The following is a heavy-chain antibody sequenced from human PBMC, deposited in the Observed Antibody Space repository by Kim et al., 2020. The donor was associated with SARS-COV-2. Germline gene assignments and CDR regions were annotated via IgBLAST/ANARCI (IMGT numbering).Heavy chain of an antibody. Sequence: GGSLRLSCAASGFTFSSYGMHWVRQAPGKGLEWVAVISYDGSNKYYADSVKGRFTISRDNSKNTLYLQMNSLRAEDTAVYYCAKDLPCNGTGTTAGMDVWGQGTTVTVSS. V-gene: IGHV3-30*18. D-gene: IGHD1-7*01. CDR3: AKDLPCNGTGTTAGMDV. CDR1: GFTFSSYG. J-gene: IGHJ6*02. CDR2: ISYDGSNK.